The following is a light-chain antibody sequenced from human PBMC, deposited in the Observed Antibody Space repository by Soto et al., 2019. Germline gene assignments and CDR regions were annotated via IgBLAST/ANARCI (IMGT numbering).Light chain of an antibody. CDR3: CTYAGSFHQ. CDR1: NSDVGNYNF. J-gene: IGLJ3*02. CDR2: DVN. Sequence: QSALTQPRSVSGSPGQAVTISCTGTNSDVGNYNFVSWYQHHPGKAPKLMIYDVNKRPSGVPDRFSGTKSGNTASLTISGLQAEDEADYYCCTYAGSFHQFGGGTKLTVL. V-gene: IGLV2-11*01.